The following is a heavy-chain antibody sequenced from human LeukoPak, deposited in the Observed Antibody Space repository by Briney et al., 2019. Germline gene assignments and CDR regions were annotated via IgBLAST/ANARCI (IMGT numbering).Heavy chain of an antibody. CDR2: INHSGST. CDR1: GGSFSGYY. D-gene: IGHD4-11*01. Sequence: SETLSLTCAVYGGSFSGYYWSWIRQPPGKGLEWIGEINHSGSTNYNPSLKSRVTISVDTSKNQFSLKLSSVTAADTAVYYCARTRITVRSYYFDYWGQGTLVTVSS. J-gene: IGHJ4*02. V-gene: IGHV4-34*01. CDR3: ARTRITVRSYYFDY.